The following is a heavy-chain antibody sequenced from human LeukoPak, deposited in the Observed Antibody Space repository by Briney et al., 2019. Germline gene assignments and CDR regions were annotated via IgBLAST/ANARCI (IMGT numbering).Heavy chain of an antibody. J-gene: IGHJ6*03. CDR2: INWNGGST. CDR3: ARSAINDYGDYGYYYYYMDV. V-gene: IGHV3-20*04. Sequence: GGSLRLSCAASGFTFDDYGMSWVRQAPGKGLEWVSGINWNGGSTGYADSVKGRFTISRDNAKNSLYLQMNSLRAEDTALYYCARSAINDYGDYGYYYYYMDVWGKGTTVTVSS. CDR1: GFTFDDYG. D-gene: IGHD4-17*01.